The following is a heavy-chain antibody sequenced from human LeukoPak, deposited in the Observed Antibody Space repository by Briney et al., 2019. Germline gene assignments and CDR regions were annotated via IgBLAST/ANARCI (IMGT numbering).Heavy chain of an antibody. CDR3: GKDAESNSSPYYFDY. D-gene: IGHD2-2*01. J-gene: IGHJ4*02. V-gene: IGHV3-23*01. CDR2: VSGSGGST. CDR1: GFTFSSYA. Sequence: GGSLRLSCAASGFTFSSYAMSWVRQAPGKGLEWVSGVSGSGGSTYYTDSVKGRFTISRDNSRNTLYMQMNSLRAEDTAVYYCGKDAESNSSPYYFDYWGQGSLVTVSS.